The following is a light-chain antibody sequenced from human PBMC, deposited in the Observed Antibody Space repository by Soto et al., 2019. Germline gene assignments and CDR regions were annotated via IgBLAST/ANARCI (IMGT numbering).Light chain of an antibody. Sequence: QSALTQPASVSGSPGQSITISCTGTSSDVGGYDAVAWYQQYPGKAPKLMIYEVSNRLSGISDRISGSKSGNTSSLTISGLQAADEADYYCSSYRRGSAPYVFGTGTKLTVL. V-gene: IGLV2-14*01. CDR1: SSDVGGYDA. CDR2: EVS. J-gene: IGLJ1*01. CDR3: SSYRRGSAPYV.